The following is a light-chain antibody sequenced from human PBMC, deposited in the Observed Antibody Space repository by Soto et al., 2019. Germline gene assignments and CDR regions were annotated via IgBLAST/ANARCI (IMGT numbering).Light chain of an antibody. CDR3: CSYAGSGTDNYV. CDR1: SSDIGTYNL. CDR2: EGI. V-gene: IGLV2-23*01. J-gene: IGLJ1*01. Sequence: QSVLTQPASVSGSPGQSIIISCTGTSSDIGTYNLVSWYQHYPGKAPKLMIYEGIKRPSGVSNRFSGSKSGNTAFLTISGLQAEDEADYYCCSYAGSGTDNYVFGSGTKVTVL.